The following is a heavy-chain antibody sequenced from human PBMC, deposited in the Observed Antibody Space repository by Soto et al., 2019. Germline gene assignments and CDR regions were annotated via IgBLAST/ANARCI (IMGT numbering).Heavy chain of an antibody. CDR2: SRDKAHSYTT. J-gene: IGHJ4*02. CDR1: AFTFSDHF. V-gene: IGHV3-72*01. Sequence: EVQLVESGGGLVQPGGSLRLSCEVSAFTFSDHFIDWVRQAPGKGLEWVGRSRDKAHSYTTEYAASVKGRFTISRDGSRNSLYLQMNSLQTEDTAVYYCARNLAYGGGYTFDYWGQGTLVTVSS. D-gene: IGHD2-21*01. CDR3: ARNLAYGGGYTFDY.